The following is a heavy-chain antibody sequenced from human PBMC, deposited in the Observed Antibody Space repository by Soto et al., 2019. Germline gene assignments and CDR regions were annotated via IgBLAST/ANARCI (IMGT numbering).Heavy chain of an antibody. J-gene: IGHJ6*02. CDR2: MNPNSGNT. CDR3: ARGRNGMDV. V-gene: IGHV1-8*01. CDR1: GDPFSNYD. Sequence: QVQLVQSGAEVKKPGASVKVSCKASGDPFSNYDMKWVRQATGQGLEWMGWMNPNSGNTGYARKFQGRVTMTRNTSITTVYMELSSLRSEATDVYYCARGRNGMDVWGQGTTVTVSS.